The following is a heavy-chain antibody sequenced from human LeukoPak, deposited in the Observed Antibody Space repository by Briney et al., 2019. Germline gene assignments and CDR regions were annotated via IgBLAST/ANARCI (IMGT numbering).Heavy chain of an antibody. Sequence: SETLSLTCTVSGGSISSSNYYWGWIRQPPGKGLEWIGSIYYSGSTYYNPSLKSRVTISVDTSKNQFSLKLSSVPAADTAVYYCARLPYPYDSSGSPPLDYWGQGTLVTVSS. V-gene: IGHV4-39*01. CDR1: GGSISSSNYY. D-gene: IGHD3-22*01. CDR2: IYYSGST. CDR3: ARLPYPYDSSGSPPLDY. J-gene: IGHJ4*02.